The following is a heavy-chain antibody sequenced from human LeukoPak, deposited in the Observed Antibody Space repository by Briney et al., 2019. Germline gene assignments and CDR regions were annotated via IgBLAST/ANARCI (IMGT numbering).Heavy chain of an antibody. D-gene: IGHD6-13*01. CDR2: ISGSGGST. CDR3: AAAANSSSWYYFDY. V-gene: IGHV3-23*01. CDR1: GFTLSSYV. Sequence: SGGSLRLSCAPSGFTLSSYVLSWVRPAPPKGLEWVSAISGSGGSTYYADSVKGRFTISRDNSKNTLYLQMNSLRAEDTAVYYCAAAANSSSWYYFDYWGQGTLVTVSS. J-gene: IGHJ4*02.